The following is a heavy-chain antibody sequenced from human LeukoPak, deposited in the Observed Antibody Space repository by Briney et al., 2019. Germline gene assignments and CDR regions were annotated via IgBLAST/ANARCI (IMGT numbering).Heavy chain of an antibody. D-gene: IGHD3-22*01. CDR2: MNPNSGST. Sequence: GASVKVSCKASGYTFTSYDINWVRQATGQGLEWMGWMNPNSGSTGYAQKFQGRVTITRNTSISTAYMELSGLRSEDTAVYYCARVLRYDDSSGYYAYWGQGTLVTVSS. CDR3: ARVLRYDDSSGYYAY. J-gene: IGHJ4*02. CDR1: GYTFTSYD. V-gene: IGHV1-8*03.